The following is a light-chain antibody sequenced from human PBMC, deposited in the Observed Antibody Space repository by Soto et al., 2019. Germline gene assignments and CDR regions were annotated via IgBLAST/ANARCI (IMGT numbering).Light chain of an antibody. CDR2: EVN. CDR3: SSYAGSSNV. J-gene: IGLJ1*01. Sequence: QSALTQPPSASGSPGQSVAISCTGTSSDVGGYNYVSWYQQQPGKAPKLMIYEVNKRPSGVPDRFSGSKSGNTASLTVSGLQAEDEADYYCSSYAGSSNVFGTGTKLPVL. CDR1: SSDVGGYNY. V-gene: IGLV2-8*01.